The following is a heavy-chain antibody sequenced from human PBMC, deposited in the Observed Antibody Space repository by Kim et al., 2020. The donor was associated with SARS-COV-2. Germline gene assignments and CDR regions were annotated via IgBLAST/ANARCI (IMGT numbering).Heavy chain of an antibody. V-gene: IGHV4-39*01. D-gene: IGHD3-16*01. CDR2: IYYSGST. Sequence: SETLSLTCTVSGGSISSSSYYWGWIRQPPGKGLEWIGSIYYSGSTYYNPSLKSRVTISVDTSKNQFSLKLSSVTAADTAVYYCARPLRWGGADGMDVWGQGTTVTVSS. CDR3: ARPLRWGGADGMDV. J-gene: IGHJ6*02. CDR1: GGSISSSSYY.